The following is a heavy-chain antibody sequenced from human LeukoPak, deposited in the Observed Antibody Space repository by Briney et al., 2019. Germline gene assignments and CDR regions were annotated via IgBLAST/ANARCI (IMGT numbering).Heavy chain of an antibody. J-gene: IGHJ4*02. CDR1: GGSISSSNYS. CDR2: IYYSRST. CDR3: ARRWSSSDLGDCFDS. D-gene: IGHD6-13*01. Sequence: PSETLSLTCSVSGGSISSSNYSWDWIRQPPGKGLEWIGSIYYSRSTYYNPSLESRITISVDTSKNQFSLKLSSVTAADTAMYFCARRWSSSDLGDCFDSWGQGTLVTVSS. V-gene: IGHV4-39*01.